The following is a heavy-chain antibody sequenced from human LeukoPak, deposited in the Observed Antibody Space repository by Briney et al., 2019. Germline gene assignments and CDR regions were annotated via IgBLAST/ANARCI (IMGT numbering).Heavy chain of an antibody. CDR2: IIPILGIA. CDR1: GGTFSSYA. CDR3: ARDLAPIYCSSTSCYTTANWFDP. Sequence: GASVKVSCKASGGTFSSYAISWERQAPGQGLEWMGRIIPILGIANYAQKFQGRVTITADKSTSTAYMELSSLRSEGTAVYYCARDLAPIYCSSTSCYTTANWFDPWGQGTLVTVSS. J-gene: IGHJ5*02. V-gene: IGHV1-69*04. D-gene: IGHD2-2*02.